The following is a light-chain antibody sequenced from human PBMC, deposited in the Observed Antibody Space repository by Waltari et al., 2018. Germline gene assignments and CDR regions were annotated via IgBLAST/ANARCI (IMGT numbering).Light chain of an antibody. CDR3: SLSYSDGQVI. CDR1: TGPVTSGQW. J-gene: IGLJ2*01. V-gene: IGLV7-46*01. CDR2: DTN. Sequence: QAVVTQEPSLTVSPGGPVTLTCRYSTGPVTSGQWPYWFQQKPGRATRTLIYDTNNGMSWAPARFSGSLLGGRAALTLSGAQPEDEAEYYCSLSYSDGQVIFGGGTKLTVL.